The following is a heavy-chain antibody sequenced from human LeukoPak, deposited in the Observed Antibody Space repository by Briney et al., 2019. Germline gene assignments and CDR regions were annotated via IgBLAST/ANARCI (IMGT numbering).Heavy chain of an antibody. CDR3: ARGSVDNSGYYRYYFDY. V-gene: IGHV1-46*01. CDR2: INPSGGST. Sequence: ASVKVSCEASGYTFTSYYMHWVRQAPGQGLEWMGIINPSGGSTNYAQKFQGRVTMTRDTSTSTDYMELSSLRSEDTAVYYCARGSVDNSGYYRYYFDYWGQGTLVTVSS. D-gene: IGHD3-22*01. CDR1: GYTFTSYY. J-gene: IGHJ4*02.